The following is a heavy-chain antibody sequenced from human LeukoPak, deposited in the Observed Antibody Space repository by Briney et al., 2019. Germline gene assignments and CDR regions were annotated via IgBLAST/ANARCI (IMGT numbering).Heavy chain of an antibody. Sequence: SETLSLTCTVSGGSISSYYWSWIRQPPGKGLEWIGYIYYSGSTNYNPSLKSRVTISVDTSKNQFSLKLSSVTAADTAVYYCARDYYDSSGYYYLYEDWGQGTLVTVSS. CDR1: GGSISSYY. D-gene: IGHD3-22*01. V-gene: IGHV4-59*12. J-gene: IGHJ4*02. CDR3: ARDYYDSSGYYYLYED. CDR2: IYYSGST.